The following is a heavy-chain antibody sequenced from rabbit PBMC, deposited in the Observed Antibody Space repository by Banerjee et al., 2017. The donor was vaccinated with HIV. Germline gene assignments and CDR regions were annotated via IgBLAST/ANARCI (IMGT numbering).Heavy chain of an antibody. V-gene: IGHV1S39*01. CDR1: GFDFSSYG. J-gene: IGHJ4*01. D-gene: IGHD8-1*01. Sequence: QEQLVESGGGLVQPGGSLKLSCKASGFDFSSYGVSWVRQAPGKGLEWIGYITYGGSAYYASWVKGRFTISKTSSTTVTLQMTSLTAADTATYFCARSVAGADWSYALWGPGTLVTVS. CDR2: ITYGGSA. CDR3: ARSVAGADWSYAL.